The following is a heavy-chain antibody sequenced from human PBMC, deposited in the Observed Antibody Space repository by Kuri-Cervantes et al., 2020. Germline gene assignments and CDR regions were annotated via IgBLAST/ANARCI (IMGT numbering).Heavy chain of an antibody. CDR2: IYFDGSNS. J-gene: IGHJ3*02. CDR3: ARERGTTMTKDDAFDI. D-gene: IGHD4-11*01. CDR1: GFSFSHFS. Sequence: GGSLRLSCAASGFSFSHFSMHWVRQPPGRGLGWVASIYFDGSNSYHAESVKDRFTISRDNSKNILYLQMNSLRVDDAAVYYCARERGTTMTKDDAFDIWGQGTMVTVSS. V-gene: IGHV3-30-3*01.